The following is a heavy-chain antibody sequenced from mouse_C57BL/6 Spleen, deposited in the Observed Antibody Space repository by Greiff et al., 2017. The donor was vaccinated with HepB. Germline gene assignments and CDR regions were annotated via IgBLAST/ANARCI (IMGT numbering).Heavy chain of an antibody. Sequence: VQLQQPGAELVKPGASVKLSCKASGYTFTSYWMQWVKQRPGQGLEWIGEIDPSDSYTNYNQKFKGKATLTVDTSSSTAYMQLSSLTSEDSAVYYCARKGITTVVPYWYFDVWGTGTTVTVSS. V-gene: IGHV1-50*01. CDR2: IDPSDSYT. D-gene: IGHD1-1*01. CDR1: GYTFTSYW. CDR3: ARKGITTVVPYWYFDV. J-gene: IGHJ1*03.